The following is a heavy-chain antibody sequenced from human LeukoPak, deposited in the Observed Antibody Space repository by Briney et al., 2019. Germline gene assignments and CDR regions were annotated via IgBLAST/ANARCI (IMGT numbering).Heavy chain of an antibody. V-gene: IGHV1-18*01. J-gene: IGHJ4*02. Sequence: ASVKVSCKASGYTFTSYGISWVRQAPGQGLEWMGWISAYNGNTNYAQKLQGRVTMTTDTSTSTAYMELRSLRSDDTAVYYCAREYYYDSSGYYSDYNYFDYWGQGTLVTVSS. CDR3: AREYYYDSSGYYSDYNYFDY. CDR1: GYTFTSYG. D-gene: IGHD3-22*01. CDR2: ISAYNGNT.